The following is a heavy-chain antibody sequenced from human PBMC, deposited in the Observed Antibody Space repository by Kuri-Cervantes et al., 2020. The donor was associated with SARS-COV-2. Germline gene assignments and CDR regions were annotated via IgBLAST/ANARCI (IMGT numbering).Heavy chain of an antibody. CDR2: INHSGST. V-gene: IGHV4-34*01. J-gene: IGHJ6*03. D-gene: IGHD3-10*01. CDR3: ARRSRGWFRESDYYYYYMDV. Sequence: SQTLSLTCAVYVGSFSDYYWSWIRQPPGKGLEWIGEINHSGSTNYKPSLKSRVTISVDTSKNQFSPKLSSVTAADTAVYYCARRSRGWFRESDYYYYYMDVWGKGTTVTVSS. CDR1: VGSFSDYY.